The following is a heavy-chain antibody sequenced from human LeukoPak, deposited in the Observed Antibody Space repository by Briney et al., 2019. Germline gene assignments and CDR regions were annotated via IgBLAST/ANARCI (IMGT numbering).Heavy chain of an antibody. V-gene: IGHV4-59*01. D-gene: IGHD3-3*01. CDR2: IYYSGST. CDR3: ARGRITIFGVVTPHFDY. Sequence: SETLSLTCTVSGGSISSYYWSWIRQPPGKGLEWIGYIYYSGSTNYNPSLKSRVTISVDTSKNQFSLKLNSVTAADTAVYYCARGRITIFGVVTPHFDYWGQGTLVTVSP. CDR1: GGSISSYY. J-gene: IGHJ4*02.